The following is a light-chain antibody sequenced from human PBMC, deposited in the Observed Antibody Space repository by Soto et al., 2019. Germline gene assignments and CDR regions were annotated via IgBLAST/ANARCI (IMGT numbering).Light chain of an antibody. V-gene: IGLV1-40*01. CDR3: QSYDSSLSVV. J-gene: IGLJ1*01. CDR2: GSS. Sequence: QSVLTQPPSVSGAPGQRVTISCTGSSSNTGAGYDVHWYQQLPGTAPKLLIYGSSNRPSGVPDRFSGSKSGTSASLAITELQAEDEADYSCQSYDSSLSVVFGTGTKVTVL. CDR1: SSNTGAGYD.